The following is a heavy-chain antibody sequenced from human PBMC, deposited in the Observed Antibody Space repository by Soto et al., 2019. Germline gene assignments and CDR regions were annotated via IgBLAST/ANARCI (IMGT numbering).Heavy chain of an antibody. J-gene: IGHJ4*02. CDR2: ISSSSSYI. Sequence: EVQLVESGGGLVKPGGSLRLSCAASGFTFSSYSMNWVRQAPGKGLEWVSSISSSSSYIYYADSVKGRFTISRDNAKNALYLQMNSLRAEDTAVYYCARDPYGSGSYPLAYWGQGTLVTVSS. V-gene: IGHV3-21*01. CDR3: ARDPYGSGSYPLAY. CDR1: GFTFSSYS. D-gene: IGHD3-10*01.